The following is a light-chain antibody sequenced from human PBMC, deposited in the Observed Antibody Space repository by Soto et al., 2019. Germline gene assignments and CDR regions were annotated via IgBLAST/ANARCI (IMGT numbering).Light chain of an antibody. J-gene: IGKJ4*01. CDR2: AAS. Sequence: IQLTQSPSSLSASVGDRVTITCRASQDIAIYLAWYQQKPGEAPKLLIYAASTLYGGVPPRFSGSGSGTDFTLTISSLQPEDFATYYCQQSYSTPLTFGGGTKVDIK. CDR1: QDIAIY. CDR3: QQSYSTPLT. V-gene: IGKV1-39*01.